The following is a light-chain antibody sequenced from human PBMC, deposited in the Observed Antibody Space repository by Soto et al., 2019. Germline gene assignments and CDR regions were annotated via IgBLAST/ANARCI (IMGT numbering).Light chain of an antibody. CDR2: AAS. Sequence: AIRMTQSPSSLSASTGDRVTITFRASQGISSYLAWYQQKPGKAPKLLIYAASTLQSGVPSRFSGSGSGTDFTLTISCLQSEDFATYYCQQYYSYPRTFAQGTKLEIK. J-gene: IGKJ2*01. V-gene: IGKV1-8*01. CDR1: QGISSY. CDR3: QQYYSYPRT.